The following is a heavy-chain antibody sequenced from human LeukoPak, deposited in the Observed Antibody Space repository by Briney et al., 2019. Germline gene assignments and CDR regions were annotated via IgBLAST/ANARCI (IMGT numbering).Heavy chain of an antibody. CDR2: ISSSSSYI. D-gene: IGHD2-2*01. J-gene: IGHJ4*02. Sequence: GGSLRLSCAASGFTFSSYSMNWVRQASGKGLEWVSSISSSSSYIYYADSVKGRFTISRDNAKNSLYLQMNSLRAEDTAVYYCARGQLLKYIDYWGQGTLVTVSS. V-gene: IGHV3-21*01. CDR1: GFTFSSYS. CDR3: ARGQLLKYIDY.